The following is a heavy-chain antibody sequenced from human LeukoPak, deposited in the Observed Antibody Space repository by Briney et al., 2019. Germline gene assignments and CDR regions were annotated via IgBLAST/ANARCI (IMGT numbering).Heavy chain of an antibody. Sequence: GRSLILSCAASGFTFSSYAMHWVRQAPGKGLEWVAVISYDGSNKYYADSVKGRFTISRDNSKNTLYLQMNSLRAGDTAVYYCASGSTHFDYWGQGTLVTVSS. D-gene: IGHD1-26*01. V-gene: IGHV3-30-3*01. CDR3: ASGSTHFDY. CDR2: ISYDGSNK. J-gene: IGHJ4*02. CDR1: GFTFSSYA.